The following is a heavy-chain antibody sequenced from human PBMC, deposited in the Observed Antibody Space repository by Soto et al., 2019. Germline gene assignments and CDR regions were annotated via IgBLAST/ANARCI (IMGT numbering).Heavy chain of an antibody. CDR2: IYYSGST. CDR3: ARGLSRLQRVLH. V-gene: IGHV4-31*03. D-gene: IGHD4-4*01. Sequence: SETLSLTCTVSGGSISSGGYYWSWIRQHPGKGLEWIGYIYYSGSTYYNPSLKSRVTISVDTSKNQFSLKLSSVTAADTAVYYCARGLSRLQRVLHWGQGTLVTVSS. CDR1: GGSISSGGYY. J-gene: IGHJ4*02.